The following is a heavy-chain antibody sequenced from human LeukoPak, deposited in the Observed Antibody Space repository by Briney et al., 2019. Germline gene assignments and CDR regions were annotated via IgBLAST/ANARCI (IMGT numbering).Heavy chain of an antibody. Sequence: GGSLRLSCAASGFTFSSYTMNWVRQAPGKGLEWVSSIGSGSSHIYYADSVKGRFTISRDNSKNTLYLQMNSLRAEDTAVYYCAINRNYYDSSGYREVDYWGQGTLVTVSS. CDR3: AINRNYYDSSGYREVDY. CDR1: GFTFSSYT. CDR2: IGSGSSHI. D-gene: IGHD3-22*01. J-gene: IGHJ4*02. V-gene: IGHV3-21*04.